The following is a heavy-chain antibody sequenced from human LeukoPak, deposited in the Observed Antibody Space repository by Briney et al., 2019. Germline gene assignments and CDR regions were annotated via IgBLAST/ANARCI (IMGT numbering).Heavy chain of an antibody. J-gene: IGHJ3*02. Sequence: GGSLRLSCAASGFNFSSYGMHWVRQAPGKGLYRVAVIWFDGSNKYYADSVKGRFTISRDNSKNTLYLQMNSLRADDTAVYYCAREWVNRGYSGSAFDKWGQGTMVTVSS. V-gene: IGHV3-33*01. CDR3: AREWVNRGYSGSAFDK. D-gene: IGHD1-26*01. CDR2: IWFDGSNK. CDR1: GFNFSSYG.